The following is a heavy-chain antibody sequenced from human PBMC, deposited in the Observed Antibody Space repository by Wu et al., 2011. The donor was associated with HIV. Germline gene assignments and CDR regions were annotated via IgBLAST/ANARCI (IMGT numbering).Heavy chain of an antibody. CDR2: IIPIFGTA. Sequence: QVQLVQSGAEVKKPGSSVKVSCKASGGTFSSYAINWVRQAPGQGLEWMGRIIPIFGTANYAQKFQDRVTITADKSTSTAFMELSSLRSDDTAVYYCARETNIVARRMDYFYYMDVWGKGTTVTVSS. CDR3: ARETNIVARRMDYFYYMDV. D-gene: IGHD6-6*01. J-gene: IGHJ6*03. V-gene: IGHV1-69*14. CDR1: GGTFSSYA.